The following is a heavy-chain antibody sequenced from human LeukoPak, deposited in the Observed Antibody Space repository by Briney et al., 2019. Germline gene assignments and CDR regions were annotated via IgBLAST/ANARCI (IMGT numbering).Heavy chain of an antibody. CDR1: GFTFSSYP. CDR2: ISYDGSNK. CDR3: AKDGRGYSGYEGIGYFDY. Sequence: PGGSLRLSCAASGFTFSSYPMHWVRQAPGKGLEWVAVISYDGSNKYYADSVKGRFTISRDNSKNTLYLQMNSLRAEDTAVYYCAKDGRGYSGYEGIGYFDYWGQGTLVTVSS. D-gene: IGHD5-12*01. J-gene: IGHJ4*02. V-gene: IGHV3-30*04.